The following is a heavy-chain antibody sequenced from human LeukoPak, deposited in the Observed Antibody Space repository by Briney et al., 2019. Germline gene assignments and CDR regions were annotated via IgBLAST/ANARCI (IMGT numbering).Heavy chain of an antibody. J-gene: IGHJ3*02. D-gene: IGHD3-22*01. CDR1: GGSIRSTSYY. V-gene: IGHV4-39*01. CDR3: AGGRWHYSDSTGYYLDI. CDR2: IYYSGTT. Sequence: SETLSLTCTVSGGSIRSTSYYWAWIRQPPGKGLEWIGNIYYSGTTQYKPSLKSRVTISVDTSKNQLSLKLTSVTAADTAVYYCAGGRWHYSDSTGYYLDIWGQGTMVTVSS.